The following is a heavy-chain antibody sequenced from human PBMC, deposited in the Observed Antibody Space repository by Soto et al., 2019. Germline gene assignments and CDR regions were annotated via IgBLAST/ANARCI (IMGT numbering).Heavy chain of an antibody. D-gene: IGHD1-1*01. V-gene: IGHV4-34*01. J-gene: IGHJ6*02. Sequence: KASETLSLTCAVYGGSFSGYYWSWIRQPPGKGLEWIGEINHSGSTNYNPSLKSRVTISVDTSKNQFSLKLSSVTAADTAVYYCARRRSERGNRYYYYYGMDVWGQGTTVTVSS. CDR3: ARRRSERGNRYYYYYGMDV. CDR2: INHSGST. CDR1: GGSFSGYY.